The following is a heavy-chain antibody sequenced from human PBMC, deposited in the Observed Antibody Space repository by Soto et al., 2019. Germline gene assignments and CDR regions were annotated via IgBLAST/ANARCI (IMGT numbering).Heavy chain of an antibody. CDR3: ARENYASSGAPFLDY. CDR1: GGSVSRDSYY. Sequence: SETLSLTCSVSGGSVSRDSYYWSWIRQPPGRGLEYIGYIYYSGSTYYNPSLRSRVTISVDTSKNQLSLKLSSVTAADTAVYYCARENYASSGAPFLDYWGQGTLVTVSS. CDR2: IYYSGST. J-gene: IGHJ4*02. V-gene: IGHV4-61*01. D-gene: IGHD3-22*01.